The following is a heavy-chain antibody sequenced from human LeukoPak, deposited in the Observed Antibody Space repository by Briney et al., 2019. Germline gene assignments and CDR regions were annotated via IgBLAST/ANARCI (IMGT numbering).Heavy chain of an antibody. V-gene: IGHV3-53*01. D-gene: IGHD3-3*01. CDR3: AGLVWSGRGAFDI. J-gene: IGHJ4*02. Sequence: GGSLRLSGAASGFTVSSNYMSWVRQAPGKGREWAPVIYSGGSTYYADSVKGRFTISRDNSKNTLYLQMNGLRAEDTAVYYCAGLVWSGRGAFDIWGQGTLVTVSS. CDR1: GFTVSSNY. CDR2: IYSGGST.